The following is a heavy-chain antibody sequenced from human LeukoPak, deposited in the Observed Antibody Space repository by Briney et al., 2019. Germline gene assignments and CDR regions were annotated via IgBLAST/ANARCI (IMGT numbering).Heavy chain of an antibody. CDR1: GGSFSGYY. J-gene: IGHJ2*01. CDR3: ARGQSKAGDRYGGRYFDL. CDR2: INHSGST. D-gene: IGHD7-27*01. Sequence: PSETLSLTCAVYGGSFSGYYWSWIRQPPGKGLEWIGEINHSGSTNYNPSLKSRVTISVDTSKNQFSLKLSSVTAADTAVYYCARGQSKAGDRYGGRYFDLWGRGTLVTVSS. V-gene: IGHV4-34*01.